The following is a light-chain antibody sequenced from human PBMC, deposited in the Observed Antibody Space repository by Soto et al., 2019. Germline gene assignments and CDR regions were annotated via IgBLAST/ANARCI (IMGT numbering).Light chain of an antibody. CDR1: TSNIGNNA. V-gene: IGLV1-36*01. Sequence: QSVLTQPPSVSGAPRQRVSISCSGATSNIGNNAVNWYQQLPGKAPKLLIYFDDLMPSGVSDRFSGSKSGTSASLAISGLQSEDEADYYCAAWDDGLNVVLFGGGTKLTVL. CDR3: AAWDDGLNVVL. CDR2: FDD. J-gene: IGLJ2*01.